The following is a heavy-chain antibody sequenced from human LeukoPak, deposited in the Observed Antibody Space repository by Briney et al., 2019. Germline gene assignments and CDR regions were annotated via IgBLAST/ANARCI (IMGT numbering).Heavy chain of an antibody. CDR1: GFTFSSYE. CDR3: ASGYDSSGELDY. V-gene: IGHV3-48*03. J-gene: IGHJ4*02. CDR2: ISSSGSTI. Sequence: PGGSLRLSCAASGFTFSSYEMNWVRQAPGKGLEWVSYISSSGSTIYYADSVKGRFTISRDNAKNSLYLQMNSLRAEDTAVYYCASGYDSSGELDYWGQGTLVTVS. D-gene: IGHD3-22*01.